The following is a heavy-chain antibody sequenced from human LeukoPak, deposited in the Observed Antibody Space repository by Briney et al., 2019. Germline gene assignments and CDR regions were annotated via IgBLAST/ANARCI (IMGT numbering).Heavy chain of an antibody. J-gene: IGHJ4*02. CDR3: ARKWLAIDY. V-gene: IGHV4-59*12. CDR2: IYYSGST. D-gene: IGHD6-19*01. CDR1: GGSISSYY. Sequence: SETLSLTCTVSGGSISSYYWSWIRQPPGKGLEWIGYIYYSGSTNYNPSLKSRVTISVDTSKNQFSLKLSSVTAADTAVYYCARKWLAIDYWGQGTLVTVSS.